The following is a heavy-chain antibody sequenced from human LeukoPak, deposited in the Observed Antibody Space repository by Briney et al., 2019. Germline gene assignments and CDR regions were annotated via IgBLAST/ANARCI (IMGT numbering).Heavy chain of an antibody. J-gene: IGHJ6*02. V-gene: IGHV3-23*01. D-gene: IGHD6-19*01. Sequence: GGSLRLSCAASGFTFSSYAMSWVRQAPGKGLEWVSAISGSGGSTYYADSVKGRFTISRDNSKNTLYLQMNSLRAEDTAVYYCAMPYSSGLYYYYGMDVWGQGTTVTVSS. CDR1: GFTFSSYA. CDR3: AMPYSSGLYYYYGMDV. CDR2: ISGSGGST.